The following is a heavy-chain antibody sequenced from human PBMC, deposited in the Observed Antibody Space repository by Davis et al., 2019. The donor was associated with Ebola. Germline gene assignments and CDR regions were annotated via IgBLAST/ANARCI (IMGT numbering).Heavy chain of an antibody. CDR2: IKQDGSEK. Sequence: PGGSLRLSCAASGFTFSSYWMSWVRQAPGKGLEWVANIKQDGSEKYYVDSVKGRFTISRDNAKNSLYLQMNSLRAEDTAVYYCARERLRSSSPDRFDPWGQGTLVTVSS. D-gene: IGHD4-17*01. J-gene: IGHJ5*02. V-gene: IGHV3-7*01. CDR3: ARERLRSSSPDRFDP. CDR1: GFTFSSYW.